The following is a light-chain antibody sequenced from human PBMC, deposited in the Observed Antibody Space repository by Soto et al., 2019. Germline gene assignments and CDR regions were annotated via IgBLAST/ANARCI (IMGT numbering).Light chain of an antibody. CDR3: QQRSNWPPWT. CDR1: EPIKTFY. J-gene: IGKJ1*01. Sequence: IVLTQSPATLSLSPGETATLSCKASEPIKTFYFGWYQHKPGQSPRLLIYDASNRATGIPARFSGSGSGIDFTLTISSLEPEDFAVYYCQQRSNWPPWTFGQGTKVEIK. V-gene: IGKV3-11*01. CDR2: DAS.